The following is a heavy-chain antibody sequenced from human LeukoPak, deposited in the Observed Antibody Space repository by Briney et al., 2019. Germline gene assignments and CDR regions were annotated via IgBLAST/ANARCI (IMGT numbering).Heavy chain of an antibody. CDR3: ARDPKYYDFYYGMDV. CDR1: GFTFSSYA. J-gene: IGHJ6*02. CDR2: ISYDGSNK. Sequence: SGGSLRLSCAASGFTFSSYAMHWVRQAPGKGLEWVAVISYDGSNKYYADSVKGRFTISRDNSKNTLYLQMNSLRAEDTAVYYCARDPKYYDFYYGMDVWGQGTTVTVSS. D-gene: IGHD3-3*01. V-gene: IGHV3-30-3*01.